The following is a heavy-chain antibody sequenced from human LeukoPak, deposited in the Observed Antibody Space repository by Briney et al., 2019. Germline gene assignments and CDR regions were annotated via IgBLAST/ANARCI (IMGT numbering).Heavy chain of an antibody. CDR2: IYYSGST. D-gene: IGHD2-8*02. V-gene: IGHV4-59*01. CDR3: ARDHPTTLLAYRTHDAFDI. J-gene: IGHJ3*02. Sequence: PSETLSLTCTVSGGSISSYYWSWIRQPPGKGLEWIGYIYYSGSTNYNPSLKSRVTISVDTSKNQFSLKLSSVTAADTAVYYCARDHPTTLLAYRTHDAFDIWGQGTMVTVSS. CDR1: GGSISSYY.